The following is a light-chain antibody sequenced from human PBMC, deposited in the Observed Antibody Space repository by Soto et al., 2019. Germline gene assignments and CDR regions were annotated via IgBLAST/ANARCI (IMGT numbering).Light chain of an antibody. CDR1: SSDVGGYNY. CDR2: EVS. Sequence: QSALTQPPPASGSPGQSVTISCTGTSSDVGGYNYVSWYQQHPGKAPKLMIYEVSKRPSGVPDRFSGSKSGNTASLTVSGLQAEDEADYYCSSYAGSNNLGVFGTGTQLTVL. V-gene: IGLV2-8*01. CDR3: SSYAGSNNLGV. J-gene: IGLJ1*01.